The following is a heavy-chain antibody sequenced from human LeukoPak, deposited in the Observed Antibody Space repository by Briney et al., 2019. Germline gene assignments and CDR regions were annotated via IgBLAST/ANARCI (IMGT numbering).Heavy chain of an antibody. Sequence: SETLSLTCAVSGYSVSSGYYWGWIRQAPGKGPEGIGSIYHSGSTYYNPSLKSRVTISVDTSKNQFSLKLSSVTAADTAVYYCAVNIVVVPAASFDYWGQGTLVTVSS. CDR1: GYSVSSGYY. CDR2: IYHSGST. D-gene: IGHD2-2*01. V-gene: IGHV4-38-2*01. J-gene: IGHJ4*02. CDR3: AVNIVVVPAASFDY.